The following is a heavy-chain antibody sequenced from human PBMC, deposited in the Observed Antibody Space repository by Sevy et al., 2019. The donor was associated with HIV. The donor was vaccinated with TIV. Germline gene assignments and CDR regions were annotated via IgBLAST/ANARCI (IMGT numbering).Heavy chain of an antibody. Sequence: GGSLRLSCAASVFTFSSYAMSWVRQAPGKGLEWVSAISGSGGSTYYADSVKGRFTISRDNSKNTLYLQMNSLRAEDTAVYYCAKGRIAVAVRGYYFDYWGQGTLVTVSS. D-gene: IGHD6-19*01. V-gene: IGHV3-23*01. CDR2: ISGSGGST. CDR1: VFTFSSYA. J-gene: IGHJ4*02. CDR3: AKGRIAVAVRGYYFDY.